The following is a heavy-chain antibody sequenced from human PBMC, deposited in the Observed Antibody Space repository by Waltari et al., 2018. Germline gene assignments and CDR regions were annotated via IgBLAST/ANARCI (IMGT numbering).Heavy chain of an antibody. CDR3: ARDGYNWNYNWFDP. V-gene: IGHV4-39*07. CDR1: GGSISSSSYY. Sequence: QLQLQESGPGLVKPSETLSLTCTVSGGSISSSSYYWGWLRQPPGKGLEWIGSIYYSGSTYYNPSLKSRVTISVDTSKNQFSLKLSSVTAANTAVYYCARDGYNWNYNWFDPWGQGTLVTVSS. D-gene: IGHD1-7*01. CDR2: IYYSGST. J-gene: IGHJ5*02.